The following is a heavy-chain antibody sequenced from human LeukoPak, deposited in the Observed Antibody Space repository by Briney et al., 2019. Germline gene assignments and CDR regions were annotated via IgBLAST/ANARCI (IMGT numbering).Heavy chain of an antibody. Sequence: SETLSLTCTVSGGSINNYYWSWIRQPAGRGLEWIGRIHSSGSTNYDPTLKSRVTMSVDTSKNEFSLKLSSVTAADAAVYFCARCISGRVRDDYHYYLDVWGKGTTVTVSS. J-gene: IGHJ6*03. CDR2: IHSSGST. V-gene: IGHV4-4*07. CDR1: GGSINNYY. D-gene: IGHD3-10*01. CDR3: ARCISGRVRDDYHYYLDV.